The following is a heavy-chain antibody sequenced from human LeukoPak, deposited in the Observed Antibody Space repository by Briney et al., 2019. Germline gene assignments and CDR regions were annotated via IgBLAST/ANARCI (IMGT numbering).Heavy chain of an antibody. D-gene: IGHD6-6*01. CDR2: FSGSGGNT. J-gene: IGHJ4*02. CDR1: GFIFSNYA. V-gene: IGHV3-23*01. CDR3: ARDLGIAARPVFDH. Sequence: GGSLRLSCAASGFIFSNYAMNWVRQAPGKGLEWVSSFSGSGGNTYYADSVKGRFTISRDDSKNTLYLQMDSLRAEDTAVYYCARDLGIAARPVFDHWGQGTLVTVSS.